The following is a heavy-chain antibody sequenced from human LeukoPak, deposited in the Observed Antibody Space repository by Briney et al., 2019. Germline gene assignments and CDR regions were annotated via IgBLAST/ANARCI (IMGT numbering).Heavy chain of an antibody. CDR2: ISAYNGKT. CDR3: ARLDYGDYGVVY. Sequence: ASVTVSCKASGYTFTSYGISWVRQAPGQGLEWMGWISAYNGKTNYAQKLQGRVTMTTDTSTSTAYMELRSLRSDDTAVYYCARLDYGDYGVVYWGQGTLVTVSS. J-gene: IGHJ4*02. D-gene: IGHD4-17*01. V-gene: IGHV1-18*04. CDR1: GYTFTSYG.